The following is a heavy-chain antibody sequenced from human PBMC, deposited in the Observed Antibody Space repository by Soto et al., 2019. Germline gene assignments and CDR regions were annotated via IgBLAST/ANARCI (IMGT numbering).Heavy chain of an antibody. CDR1: GGIFSSYA. CDR2: IIPVVSTT. D-gene: IGHD5-18*01. J-gene: IGHJ4*02. CDR3: TSGGDRAMVSLSY. V-gene: IGHV1-69*06. Sequence: QVLLVQSGAEVKKPGSSVKVSCKASGGIFSSYAINWVRQAPGQGLEWLGGIIPVVSTTNYAQKFQGRVTITADRSTITAYMELSSMRSEDSAVYYGTSGGDRAMVSLSYGGQGSLVTVSS.